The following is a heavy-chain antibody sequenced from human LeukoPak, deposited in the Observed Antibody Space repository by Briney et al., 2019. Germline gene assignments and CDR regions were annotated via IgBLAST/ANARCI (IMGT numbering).Heavy chain of an antibody. D-gene: IGHD4-17*01. CDR2: ISSSGSTI. J-gene: IGHJ4*02. CDR1: GFTFSDYY. V-gene: IGHV3-11*04. CDR3: ARAESVTENYFDY. Sequence: PGGSLRLSCAASGFTFSDYYMSWIRQAPGKGLEWVSYISSSGSTIYYADSVKGRFTISRDNAKNSLYLQMNSLRAEDTAVYYCARAESVTENYFDYWGKGTLVTVSS.